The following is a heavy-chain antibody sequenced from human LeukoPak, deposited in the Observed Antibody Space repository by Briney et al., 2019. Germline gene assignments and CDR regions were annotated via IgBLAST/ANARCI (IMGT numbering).Heavy chain of an antibody. V-gene: IGHV3-21*06. Sequence: GGPLRLSCVVSGVTLSNYNMNWVRQAPGKGLEWVSYISSSSYYIYYADSAKGRFTISRDNAKNSLYLQMSGLRAEDTAVYYCARDRPYDYVWGSDGLDIWGHGTMVTVSS. D-gene: IGHD3-16*01. CDR2: ISSSSYYI. J-gene: IGHJ3*02. CDR3: ARDRPYDYVWGSDGLDI. CDR1: GVTLSNYN.